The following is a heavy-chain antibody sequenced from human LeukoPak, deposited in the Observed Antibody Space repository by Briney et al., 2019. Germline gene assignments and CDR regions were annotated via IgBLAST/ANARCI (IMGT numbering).Heavy chain of an antibody. J-gene: IGHJ4*02. D-gene: IGHD6-13*01. Sequence: GGSLRLSCAASGFTFNNYAMNWVRQAPGKGLEWVSGISGSGGSTEYADSVKGRFTISRDNSENTLYVKMNSLRAEDTAVYFCAKSESLAAGGYFDYWGQGTLVTVSS. CDR1: GFTFNNYA. CDR2: ISGSGGST. CDR3: AKSESLAAGGYFDY. V-gene: IGHV3-23*01.